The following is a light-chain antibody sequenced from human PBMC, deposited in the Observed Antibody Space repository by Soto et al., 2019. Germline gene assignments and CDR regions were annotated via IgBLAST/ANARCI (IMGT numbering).Light chain of an antibody. CDR3: QSYDSSLSVVV. V-gene: IGLV1-40*01. Sequence: QAVVTQPPSVSGAPGQRVTISCTGSSSNIGAGYDVHWYQQLPGPAPKLLIYGNSNRPSGVPDRFSGSKSGTSASLAITGLQAEDEADYYCQSYDSSLSVVVFGGGTKRTVL. CDR1: SSNIGAGYD. J-gene: IGLJ2*01. CDR2: GNS.